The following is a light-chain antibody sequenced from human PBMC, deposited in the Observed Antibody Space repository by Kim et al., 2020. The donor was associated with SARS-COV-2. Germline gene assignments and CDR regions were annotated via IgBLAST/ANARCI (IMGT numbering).Light chain of an antibody. CDR1: SSDVGGYNY. CDR2: DVT. CDR3: SSYTDNTPLV. V-gene: IGLV2-14*03. J-gene: IGLJ3*02. Sequence: QSITISCTGTSSDVGGYNYVSWYQQHPGKVPKLMIYDVTNRPSGVSNRFSGSKSGSTASLTISGLQTEDEADYFCSSYTDNTPLVFGGGTKLTVL.